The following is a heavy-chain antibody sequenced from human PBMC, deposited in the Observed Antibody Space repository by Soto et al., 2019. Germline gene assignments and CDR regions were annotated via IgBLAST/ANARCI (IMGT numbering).Heavy chain of an antibody. CDR2: ISSNDEK. V-gene: IGHV2-26*01. D-gene: IGHD2-2*01. J-gene: IGHJ5*02. CDR3: ARSRPLRGYCSTTRCYWAEFDP. Sequence: VSGPTLVNPTETLTLTCTVSGYSLSNARMGVSWIRQPPGKALEWLAHISSNDEKSYSTSLKRRLSISKDTSKSQVVLTMTNMDPVDTATYYCARSRPLRGYCSTTRCYWAEFDPWGQGTLVTVSS. CDR1: GYSLSNARMG.